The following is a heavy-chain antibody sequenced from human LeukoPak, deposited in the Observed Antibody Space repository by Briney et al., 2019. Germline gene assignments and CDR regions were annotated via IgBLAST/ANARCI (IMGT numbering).Heavy chain of an antibody. CDR1: GFTFSSYS. D-gene: IGHD2-2*01. CDR2: ISSSSSYI. CDR3: ATSRKRASTSSFYYYYYMDV. V-gene: IGHV3-21*01. Sequence: GGSLRLSCAASGFTFSSYSMNWVRQAPGKGLEWVSSISSSSSYIYYADSVKGRFTISRDNAKNSLYLQMNSLRAEDTAVYYCATSRKRASTSSFYYYYYMDVWGKGTTVTVSS. J-gene: IGHJ6*03.